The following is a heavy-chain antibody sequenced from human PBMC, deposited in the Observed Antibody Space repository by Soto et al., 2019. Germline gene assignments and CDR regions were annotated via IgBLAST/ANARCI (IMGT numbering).Heavy chain of an antibody. CDR1: GYTFTSYY. CDR2: INPSGGST. V-gene: IGHV1-46*01. J-gene: IGHJ4*02. Sequence: ASVKVSCKASGYTFTSYYMHWVRQAPGQGLEWMGIINPSGGSTSYAQKFQGRVTMTRDTSTSTVYMELSSLRSEDTAVYYCARDKATGGSSWYRSWDYWGQGTLVTVSS. CDR3: ARDKATGGSSWYRSWDY. D-gene: IGHD6-13*01.